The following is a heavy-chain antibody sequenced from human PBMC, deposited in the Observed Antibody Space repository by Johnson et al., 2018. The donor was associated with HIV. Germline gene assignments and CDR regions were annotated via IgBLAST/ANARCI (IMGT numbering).Heavy chain of an antibody. CDR2: IGTAGDT. Sequence: EVQLVESGGGLVQPGGSLRLSCAASGFTFSSYDMHWVRQATGKGLEWVSAIGTAGDTYYPGSVKGRFTISRENAKNSCYLKMTSLRAGDMAVYYCARALVATYAFDIWGQGTMVTVSS. D-gene: IGHD2-15*01. V-gene: IGHV3-13*01. CDR3: ARALVATYAFDI. CDR1: GFTFSSYD. J-gene: IGHJ3*02.